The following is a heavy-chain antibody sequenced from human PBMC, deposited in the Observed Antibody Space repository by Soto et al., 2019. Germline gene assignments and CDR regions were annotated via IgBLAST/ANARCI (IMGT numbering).Heavy chain of an antibody. D-gene: IGHD3-9*01. CDR1: GFTFGRHA. V-gene: IGHV3-23*01. CDR3: AKSSDDILHSVDS. Sequence: GRSLRLSCAASGFTFGRHAMSWVRQAPGKRLEWVSGVSGSGRSTYYAHSVKGRFTISRDNSKNTLYLQMNSLRAEDTALYYCAKSSDDILHSVDSCGQGTLVTVSS. CDR2: VSGSGRST. J-gene: IGHJ4*02.